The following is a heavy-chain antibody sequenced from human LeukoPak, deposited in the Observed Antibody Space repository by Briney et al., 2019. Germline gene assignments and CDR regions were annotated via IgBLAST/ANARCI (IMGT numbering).Heavy chain of an antibody. Sequence: PGGSLRLSCGASGFTVSSNYMSWVRRTPGKGLEWVSGISGSGDNTLYADSVKGRFTISRDNSKNTLYLEMNSLRAEDTAIYYCAKMKGHPLPKYYMDVWGQGTTVTVSS. CDR2: ISGSGDNT. D-gene: IGHD1-26*01. V-gene: IGHV3-23*01. CDR3: AKMKGHPLPKYYMDV. J-gene: IGHJ6*01. CDR1: GFTVSSNY.